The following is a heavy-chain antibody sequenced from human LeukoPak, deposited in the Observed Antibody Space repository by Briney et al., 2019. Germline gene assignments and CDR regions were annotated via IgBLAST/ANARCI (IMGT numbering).Heavy chain of an antibody. D-gene: IGHD5-24*01. CDR1: GGSISSSSYY. CDR2: LYYSGST. Sequence: SETLSLTCTVSGGSISSSSYYWGWIRQPPGKGLEWMGSLYYSGSTNYNPSLKSRVAISVDTSKNQFSLKLSSVTAADTAVYYCARGLLDGYTHPAAFDIWGQGTMVTVSS. J-gene: IGHJ3*02. V-gene: IGHV4-39*07. CDR3: ARGLLDGYTHPAAFDI.